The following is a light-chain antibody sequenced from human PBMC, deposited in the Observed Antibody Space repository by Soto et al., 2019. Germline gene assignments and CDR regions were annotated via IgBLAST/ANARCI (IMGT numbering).Light chain of an antibody. J-gene: IGKJ1*01. CDR3: KQYNSYWT. CDR2: KAY. V-gene: IGKV1-5*03. Sequence: DIPITQSPSTLSASVVDRVTITCRASQSISSGLAWYQKKPGTATKRLIYKAYSLQSGVQSMLRGSGSGTEFTLTIRSMQPDDFETYYCKQYNSYWTCGQGTKVDIK. CDR1: QSISSG.